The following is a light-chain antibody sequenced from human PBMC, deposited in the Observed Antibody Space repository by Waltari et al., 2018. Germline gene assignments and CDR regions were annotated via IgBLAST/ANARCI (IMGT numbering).Light chain of an antibody. CDR1: SGDVGSYKL. J-gene: IGLJ2*01. V-gene: IGLV2-23*02. CDR2: EVN. Sequence: QSGLTQPASVSGSPGQSITISCTGSSGDVGSYKLVSWYQLPPGKAPKPIISEVNDRPPGVSDRFSGSKSGNTASLTISGLQAEDEADYYCCSYAGGSVIFGGGTKLTVL. CDR3: CSYAGGSVI.